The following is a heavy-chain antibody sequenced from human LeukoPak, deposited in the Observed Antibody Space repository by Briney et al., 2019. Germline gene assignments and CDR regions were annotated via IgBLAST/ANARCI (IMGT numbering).Heavy chain of an antibody. D-gene: IGHD4-11*01. V-gene: IGHV3-30*18. CDR3: AKEGTTVTSRRIDY. J-gene: IGHJ4*02. CDR2: TSYDGITK. CDR1: GFTFSSYG. Sequence: VGSLRLSCVASGFTFSSYGMHWVRQAPGKGLECVAVTSYDGITKFYADSVKGRFTISRDNSKDTLYLQLNSLRPEDTAVYYCAKEGTTVTSRRIDYWGQGTLVTVSS.